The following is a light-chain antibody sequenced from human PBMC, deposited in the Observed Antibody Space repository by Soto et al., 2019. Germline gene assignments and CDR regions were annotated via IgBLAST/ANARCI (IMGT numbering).Light chain of an antibody. CDR3: SSYAGSRWM. Sequence: QSVLTQPASVSGSRGQSITISCSGTTSDVGIYNLVSWYQQHPGKAPKLVIYEVDKRPSGVSNRFSGSRSGNTASLTISGLQSEDEADYYCSSYAGSRWMFGGGTKVTVL. J-gene: IGLJ3*02. CDR1: TSDVGIYNL. CDR2: EVD. V-gene: IGLV2-23*02.